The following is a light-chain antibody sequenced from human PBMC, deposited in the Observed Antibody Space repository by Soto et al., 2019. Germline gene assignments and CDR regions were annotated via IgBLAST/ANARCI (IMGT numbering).Light chain of an antibody. CDR1: QSVSSNN. J-gene: IGKJ3*01. CDR2: GAS. Sequence: EIVLTQSPGTLSLSPGERATLSCRASQSVSSNNLAWYQQRPGQAPTVVIYGASTRATGIPERFIGRGSGTDFTLTISRLEPEDFAVYYCDQYGRSPFTVGPGTKVDIK. V-gene: IGKV3-20*01. CDR3: DQYGRSPFT.